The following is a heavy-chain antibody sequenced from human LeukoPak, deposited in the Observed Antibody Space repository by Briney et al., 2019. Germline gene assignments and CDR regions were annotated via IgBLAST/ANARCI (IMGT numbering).Heavy chain of an antibody. V-gene: IGHV3-48*01. J-gene: IGHJ4*02. D-gene: IGHD1-20*01. Sequence: PGGSLRLSCAASGFTFGSYSMNWVRQAPGKGLEWISYISSGSRTIYYADSVEGRFTVSRDNAKSSLYLQMRSLRAEDTAVYYCARESITGHRDFDYWGRGTLVTVSS. CDR3: ARESITGHRDFDY. CDR2: ISSGSRTI. CDR1: GFTFGSYS.